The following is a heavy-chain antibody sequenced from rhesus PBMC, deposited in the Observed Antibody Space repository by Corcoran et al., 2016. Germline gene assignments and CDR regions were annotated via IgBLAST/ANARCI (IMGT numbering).Heavy chain of an antibody. V-gene: IGHV4-80*01. CDR1: GGSFSTYW. CDR2: FKGNSGST. CDR3: ARFVPIFAGV. Sequence: QVQLQESGPGLVKPSETLSLTCAVSGGSFSTYWWSWIRQPPGKGLEWIGEFKGNSGSTNYHAALKSRVTISKDASRNQFSLELSSGTAADTAVYYWARFVPIFAGVWGPGVLVSVSS. J-gene: IGHJ5-1*01. D-gene: IGHD2-39*01.